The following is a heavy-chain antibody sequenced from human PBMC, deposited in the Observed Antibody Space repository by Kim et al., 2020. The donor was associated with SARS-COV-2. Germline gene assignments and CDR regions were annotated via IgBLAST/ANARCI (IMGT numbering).Heavy chain of an antibody. J-gene: IGHJ4*02. Sequence: SVKVSCKASGGTFSSYAISWVRQAPGQGLEWMGGIIPIFGTANYAQKFQGRVTITADESTSTAYMELSSLRSEDTGVYYCARDISIAAAGLDYWGQGTLVTVSS. D-gene: IGHD6-13*01. CDR2: IIPIFGTA. CDR1: GGTFSSYA. CDR3: ARDISIAAAGLDY. V-gene: IGHV1-69*13.